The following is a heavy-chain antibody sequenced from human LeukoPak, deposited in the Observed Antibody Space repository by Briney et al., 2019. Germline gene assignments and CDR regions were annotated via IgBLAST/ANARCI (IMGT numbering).Heavy chain of an antibody. CDR2: ISSSSSYI. CDR1: KFTFTTYS. V-gene: IGHV3-21*01. CDR3: VAATGAFDF. D-gene: IGHD6-19*01. Sequence: GGSLRLSCAASKFTFTTYSMYWVRQAPGKGLEWVSSISSSSSYIYYADSVKGRFTISRDNAKKSLYLQMNSLRAEDTAVYYCVAATGAFDFWGQGTMVTVSS. J-gene: IGHJ3*01.